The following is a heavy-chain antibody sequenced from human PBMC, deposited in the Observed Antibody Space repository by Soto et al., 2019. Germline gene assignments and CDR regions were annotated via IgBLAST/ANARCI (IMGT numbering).Heavy chain of an antibody. CDR2: ISYDGSNK. CDR1: GFTFSSYA. Sequence: QVQLVESGGGVVQPGRSLRLSCAASGFTFSSYAMHWVRQAPGKGLEWVAVISYDGSNKYYADSVKGRFTISRDNSKNTLYLQMNSLRAEDTAVYYCARSGSVLRYFGAYYYGMDVWGQGTTVTVSS. CDR3: ARSGSVLRYFGAYYYGMDV. V-gene: IGHV3-30-3*01. D-gene: IGHD3-9*01. J-gene: IGHJ6*02.